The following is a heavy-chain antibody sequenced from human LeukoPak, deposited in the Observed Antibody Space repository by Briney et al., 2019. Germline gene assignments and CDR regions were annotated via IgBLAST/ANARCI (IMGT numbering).Heavy chain of an antibody. D-gene: IGHD2-2*01. CDR3: AEECSTSWNCKFDY. Sequence: PGGSLRLSCAVSGFTFSSFAMSWVRQAPGKGLEWVSAISGSGGSTYHVDSVKGRFTISRDNSKNTLFLQMNSLRAEDTAVYYCAEECSTSWNCKFDYWGQGTLVTVSS. J-gene: IGHJ4*02. V-gene: IGHV3-23*01. CDR2: ISGSGGST. CDR1: GFTFSSFA.